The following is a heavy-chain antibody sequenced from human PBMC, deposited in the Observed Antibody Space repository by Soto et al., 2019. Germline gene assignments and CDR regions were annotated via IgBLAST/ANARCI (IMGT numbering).Heavy chain of an antibody. V-gene: IGHV5-51*01. CDR1: GYSFTSYL. Sequence: EESLKISCKGSGYSFTSYLIGWVRHMPGKGLEWMGIIYPGDSDTRYSPSLQGQVTISADKSISTAYLQWSSLKAPDTAMYYGARQDIGYYYDRSGLSFEIWGQGTMVTVSS. D-gene: IGHD3-22*01. J-gene: IGHJ3*02. CDR2: IYPGDSDT. CDR3: ARQDIGYYYDRSGLSFEI.